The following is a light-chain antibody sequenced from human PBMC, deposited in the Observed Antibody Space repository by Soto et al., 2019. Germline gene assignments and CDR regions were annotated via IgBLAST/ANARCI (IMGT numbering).Light chain of an antibody. V-gene: IGLV2-8*01. CDR2: EVT. CDR1: SSDVGAYNY. J-gene: IGLJ3*02. Sequence: QSVLTQPPSASGSPGQSVTISCTGSSSDVGAYNYVSWYQQHPGKAPKLMIYEVTKRPSGVHDRFSGSKSGNTASLTVSGLQADEEADYYCSSYAGSNNLPFGGGTKLTVL. CDR3: SSYAGSNNLP.